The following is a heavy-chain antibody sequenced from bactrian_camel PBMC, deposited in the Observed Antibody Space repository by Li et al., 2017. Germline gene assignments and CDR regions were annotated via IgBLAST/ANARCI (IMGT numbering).Heavy chain of an antibody. V-gene: IGHV3S31*01. D-gene: IGHD6*01. J-gene: IGHJ4*01. CDR3: GRVEYSSLTY. CDR2: INDIATGT. Sequence: VQLVESGGGLVQPGGSLRLSCAASGFPFSGCAMSWVRQAPGKGLEWVSGINDIATGTYYPNSVKGRFTISRDNIKNTLYLQLNSLKTEDTAMYYCGRVEYSSLTYWGQGTQVTVS. CDR1: GFPFSGCA.